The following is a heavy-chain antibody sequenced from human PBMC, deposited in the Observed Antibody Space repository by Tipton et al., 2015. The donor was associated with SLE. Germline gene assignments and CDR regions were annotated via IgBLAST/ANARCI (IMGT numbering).Heavy chain of an antibody. Sequence: GSLRLSCAASGFTFSTYSMNWVRQAPGKGLEWVGRIKSKTEGETTDYVAPVKGRFTISRDDSKNTLYLQMNSLKTEDTAVYYCTTLNAVPIADSWGQGTLVTVSA. CDR3: TTLNAVPIADS. V-gene: IGHV3-15*01. CDR1: GFTFSTYS. CDR2: IKSKTEGETT. J-gene: IGHJ4*02. D-gene: IGHD4-17*01.